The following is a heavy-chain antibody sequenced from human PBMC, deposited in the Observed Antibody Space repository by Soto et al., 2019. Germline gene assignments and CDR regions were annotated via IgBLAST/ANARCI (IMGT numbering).Heavy chain of an antibody. J-gene: IGHJ6*02. Sequence: SETLSLTCTVSGGSVSSGSYYWSWIRQPPGKGLEWIGYIYYSGSTNYNPSLKSRVTISVDTSKNRFSLKLSSVTAADTAVYYCARLNSNYGYYGMDVWGQGTTVTVSS. V-gene: IGHV4-61*01. CDR2: IYYSGST. CDR1: GGSVSSGSYY. D-gene: IGHD3-22*01. CDR3: ARLNSNYGYYGMDV.